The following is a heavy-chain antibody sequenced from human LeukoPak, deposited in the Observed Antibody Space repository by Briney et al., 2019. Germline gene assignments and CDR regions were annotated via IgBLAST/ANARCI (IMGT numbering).Heavy chain of an antibody. D-gene: IGHD2-21*02. CDR1: GFSFNDYG. Sequence: GGSLRLSCVGSGFSFNDYGMTWVRQAPGKGLEWVSTINWRGGVVGYADSMKGRFTISRDNVKNSVYLEMNSLRVEDTALYYCVRVGGAAFGDVVTYLDSWGQGTLVTVSS. CDR3: VRVGGAAFGDVVTYLDS. J-gene: IGHJ4*02. V-gene: IGHV3-20*04. CDR2: INWRGGVV.